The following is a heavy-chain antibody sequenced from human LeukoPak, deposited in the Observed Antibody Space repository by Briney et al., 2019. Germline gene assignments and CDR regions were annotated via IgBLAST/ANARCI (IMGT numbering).Heavy chain of an antibody. D-gene: IGHD3-22*01. Sequence: ASVKVSCKVSGYTLSELSMHWVRQAPGKGLEWMGGFDPEDGETIYAQKCQGRVTMTEDTSTDTAYMEPSSLRSEDTGVYYCATAAYYYYTSGYSLGYWGQGTLVTVSS. CDR3: ATAAYYYYTSGYSLGY. CDR2: FDPEDGET. CDR1: GYTLSELS. V-gene: IGHV1-24*01. J-gene: IGHJ4*02.